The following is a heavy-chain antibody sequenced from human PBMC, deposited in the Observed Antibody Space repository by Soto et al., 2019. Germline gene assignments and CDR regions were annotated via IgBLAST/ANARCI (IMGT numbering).Heavy chain of an antibody. Sequence: QVQLVESGGGVVQPGRSLRLSCAASGFTFSSYGMQWVRQAPGKGLEWVAPAWSDGGNKYYADSVKGRFTISRYNSKNTLYLQMDSVRDEETAVYYGVRAAEYGGNDYVYYSGMGVWGQGTTVTVAS. J-gene: IGHJ6*02. CDR2: AWSDGGNK. V-gene: IGHV3-33*01. CDR1: GFTFSSYG. CDR3: VRAAEYGGNDYVYYSGMGV. D-gene: IGHD5-12*01.